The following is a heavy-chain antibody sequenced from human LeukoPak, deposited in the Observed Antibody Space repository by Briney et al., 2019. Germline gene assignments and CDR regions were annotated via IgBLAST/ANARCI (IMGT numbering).Heavy chain of an antibody. D-gene: IGHD3-10*01. CDR2: ISSSGTYM. CDR1: GFTFRSSS. J-gene: IGHJ4*02. CDR3: AIPRSGREY. V-gene: IGHV3-21*01. Sequence: GSLRLSCTASGFTFRSSSFNWGRPVPGKGLEWVSSISSSGTYMYYADSVEGRFTISRDNAKNSLFLQMDSLRAEDTAVYYCAIPRSGREYWGQGTLVTVSS.